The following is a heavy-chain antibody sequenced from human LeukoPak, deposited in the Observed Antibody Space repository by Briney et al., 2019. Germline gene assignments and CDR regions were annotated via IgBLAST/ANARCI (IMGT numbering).Heavy chain of an antibody. J-gene: IGHJ5*01. V-gene: IGHV4-31*03. CDR2: IHSSGNT. CDR1: GDSISRGYY. D-gene: IGHD5-18*01. CDR3: ASGYGSGWLDS. Sequence: SETLSLTCTVSGDSISRGYYWVWIRQPPGEGLEWIGCIHSSGNTYYNPSLQNRLIISRDTNEDPLSLTLTSVTAADTAVYFCASGYGSGWLDSWGQGTQVTVSS.